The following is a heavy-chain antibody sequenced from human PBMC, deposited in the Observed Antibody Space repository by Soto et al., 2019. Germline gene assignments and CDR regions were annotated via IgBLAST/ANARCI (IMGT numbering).Heavy chain of an antibody. CDR2: IYYSGST. J-gene: IGHJ4*02. CDR1: GGSISSYY. Sequence: SETLSLTCTVSGGSISSYYWSWIRQPPGKGLEWIGYIYYSGSTNYNPSLKSRVTISVDTSKNQFSLKLSSVTAADTAVYYCARDLDYGDYAPGYWGQGTLVTVSS. V-gene: IGHV4-59*01. CDR3: ARDLDYGDYAPGY. D-gene: IGHD4-17*01.